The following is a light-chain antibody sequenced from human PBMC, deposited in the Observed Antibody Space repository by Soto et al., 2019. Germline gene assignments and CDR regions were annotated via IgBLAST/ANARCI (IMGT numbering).Light chain of an antibody. J-gene: IGLJ2*01. CDR1: SSNIGAGYD. CDR2: GNS. Sequence: QSVLTQPPAVSGAPGQRVTISCTGSSSNIGAGYDVHWYQQLPGTAPKLLIYGNSNRPSGVPDRFSGSKSGTSASLAITGLQAEHEADYYCQSYDSSLSGSVFGGGTKFTV. V-gene: IGLV1-40*01. CDR3: QSYDSSLSGSV.